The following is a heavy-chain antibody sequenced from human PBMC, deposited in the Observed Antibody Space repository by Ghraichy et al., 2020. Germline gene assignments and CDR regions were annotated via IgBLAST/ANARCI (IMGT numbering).Heavy chain of an antibody. CDR1: GFTFSSYA. CDR2: ISGSGGST. D-gene: IGHD3-3*01. J-gene: IGHJ3*02. Sequence: GGSLRLSCAASGFTFSSYAMSWVRQAPGKGLEWVSAISGSGGSTYYADSVKGRFTISRDNSKNTLYLQMNSLRAEDTAVYYCAKGRGGRYDFWSGLWNPANHDAFDIWGQGTMVTVSS. CDR3: AKGRGGRYDFWSGLWNPANHDAFDI. V-gene: IGHV3-23*01.